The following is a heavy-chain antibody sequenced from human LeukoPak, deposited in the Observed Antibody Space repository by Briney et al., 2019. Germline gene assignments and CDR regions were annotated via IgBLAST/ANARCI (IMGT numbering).Heavy chain of an antibody. J-gene: IGHJ4*02. D-gene: IGHD2-8*02. CDR2: INPNSGGT. Sequence: ASVKVSCKASGYTFTGYYMHWLRQAPGQGLEWMGWINPNSGGTNYAQKFQGRVTMTRDTSISTAYMELSRLRSDDTAVYYCASNVPLLGRYYFDYWGQGTLVTVSS. CDR1: GYTFTGYY. CDR3: ASNVPLLGRYYFDY. V-gene: IGHV1-2*02.